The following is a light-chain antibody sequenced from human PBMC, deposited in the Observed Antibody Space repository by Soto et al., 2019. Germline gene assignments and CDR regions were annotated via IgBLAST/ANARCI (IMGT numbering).Light chain of an antibody. Sequence: EVVMTQSPVTLSVSPGERATLSCRASQSITTNLAWYQQKPGQAPRLLIYGASTRATGVPARFSGSGSGTYLTLTISRMHSEDFALYHWQKYNDCPPKRTFGQGTRVDFK. CDR2: GAS. CDR1: QSITTN. CDR3: QKYNDCPPKRT. J-gene: IGKJ1*01. V-gene: IGKV3-15*01.